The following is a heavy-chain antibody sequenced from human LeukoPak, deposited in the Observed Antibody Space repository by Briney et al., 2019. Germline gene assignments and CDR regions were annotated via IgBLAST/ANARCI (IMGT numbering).Heavy chain of an antibody. D-gene: IGHD3-22*01. V-gene: IGHV1-24*01. CDR1: GYTLTAFS. CDR2: FDSENGET. J-gene: IGHJ3*02. Sequence: GASVKVSCKVSGYTLTAFSMHWVRQAPGKGLEWMGGFDSENGETIYAQKFQGRVTMTEDTSIDTAYMELSSLRSEDTAVYYCATPKYYYDSSGYSLGAFDIWGQGTMVTVSS. CDR3: ATPKYYYDSSGYSLGAFDI.